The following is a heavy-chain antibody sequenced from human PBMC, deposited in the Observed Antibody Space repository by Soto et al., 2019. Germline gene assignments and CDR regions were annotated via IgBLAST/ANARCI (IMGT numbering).Heavy chain of an antibody. D-gene: IGHD3-10*01. J-gene: IGHJ4*02. CDR1: GFRFSDQY. CDR3: ASDPYYYASGF. CDR2: ISGSGTIT. V-gene: IGHV3-11*01. Sequence: QVQLVESGGGLVEPGGSLRLSCAASGFRFSDQYMTWIRQAPGKGLEWVSKISGSGTITYYADSVKGRFTVSRDNAKNSLYLQMNDLRAEDTAVYYCASDPYYYASGFRGPGTLVTVSS.